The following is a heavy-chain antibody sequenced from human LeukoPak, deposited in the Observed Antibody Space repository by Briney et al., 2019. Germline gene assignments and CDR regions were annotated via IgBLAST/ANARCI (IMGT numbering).Heavy chain of an antibody. D-gene: IGHD1-26*01. V-gene: IGHV1-2*02. CDR1: GYTFTGYY. CDR3: ARHNSGTDYQFDY. CDR2: INPNSGGT. Sequence: ASVKVSCKASGYTFTGYYMHWVRQAPGQGLEWMGWINPNSGGTNYAQKFQGRVTMTRDTSISTVYMELSRLRSDDTAVYYCARHNSGTDYQFDYWGQGTLVTVSS. J-gene: IGHJ4*02.